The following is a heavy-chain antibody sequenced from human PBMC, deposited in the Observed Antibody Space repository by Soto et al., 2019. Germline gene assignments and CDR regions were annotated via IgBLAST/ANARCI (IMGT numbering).Heavy chain of an antibody. CDR3: ARSPRIAVTGTLDF. Sequence: ASVKVSWKAPGYTFPTYTLHWARQAHGQRLEWMGWINAGNGDTKYSQNFQGRVTITRDTSASTAYMEFSSLRSEDSAVYYCARSPRIAVTGTLDFWGQGTPVTVSS. CDR2: INAGNGDT. D-gene: IGHD6-19*01. J-gene: IGHJ4*02. V-gene: IGHV1-3*01. CDR1: GYTFPTYT.